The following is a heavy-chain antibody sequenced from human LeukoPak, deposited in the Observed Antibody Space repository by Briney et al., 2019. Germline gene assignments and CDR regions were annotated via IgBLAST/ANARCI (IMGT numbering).Heavy chain of an antibody. D-gene: IGHD6-19*01. CDR1: GFISSDYE. J-gene: IGHJ6*02. V-gene: IGHV3-48*03. Sequence: GGSLRLSCVASGFISSDYEMNWVRQAPGKGLEWVSYIGRSNTIVYYADSVKVRFTVSTDNAKNSCYRQMNSLRTEDTGLYFCARAVAGSGKNGMDVWGQGTTVTVSS. CDR3: ARAVAGSGKNGMDV. CDR2: IGRSNTIV.